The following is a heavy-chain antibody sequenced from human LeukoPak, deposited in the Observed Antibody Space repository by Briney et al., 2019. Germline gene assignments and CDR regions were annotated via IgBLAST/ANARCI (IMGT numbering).Heavy chain of an antibody. CDR3: ARQKYYYYMDV. Sequence: SETLSLTCTVSGGSISSSSYYWGWIRQPPGKGLEWIGSIYYSGSTYYNPSLKSRVTISVDTSKNQFSLKLSSVTAADTAVYYCARQKYYYYMDVWGKGTTVTVSS. CDR2: IYYSGST. CDR1: GGSISSSSYY. V-gene: IGHV4-39*07. J-gene: IGHJ6*03.